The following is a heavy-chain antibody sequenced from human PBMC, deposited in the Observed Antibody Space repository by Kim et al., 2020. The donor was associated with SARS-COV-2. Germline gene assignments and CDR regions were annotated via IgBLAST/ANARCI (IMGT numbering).Heavy chain of an antibody. Sequence: SETLSLTCTVSGGSISSYYWSWIRQPPGKGLEWIGYIYYSGSTNYNPSLESRVTISVDTSTNQFSLKLSSVTAADTAVYYCARGGSWDVGGMCVWGEGTTGTVSS. D-gene: IGHD6-13*01. J-gene: IGHJ6*04. CDR1: GGSISSYY. CDR3: ARGGSWDVGGMCV. CDR2: IYYSGST. V-gene: IGHV4-59*13.